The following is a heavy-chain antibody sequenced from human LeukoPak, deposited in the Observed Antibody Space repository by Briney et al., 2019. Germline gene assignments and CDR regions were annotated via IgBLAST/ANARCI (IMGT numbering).Heavy chain of an antibody. Sequence: GGSLRVSCAASGFTFSIYWMNWVRQTPGKGLEWVAIIKHDGSERFYEDSVKGRFTVSRDNAKNSLYLQMNSLRAEDSAVYYCARDAQGTTGLAFDLWGQGTMVTVSS. V-gene: IGHV3-7*01. CDR3: ARDAQGTTGLAFDL. D-gene: IGHD2-8*02. J-gene: IGHJ3*01. CDR1: GFTFSIYW. CDR2: IKHDGSER.